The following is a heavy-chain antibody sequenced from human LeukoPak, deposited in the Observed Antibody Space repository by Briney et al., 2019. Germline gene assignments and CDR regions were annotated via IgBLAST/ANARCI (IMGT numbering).Heavy chain of an antibody. D-gene: IGHD2-2*01. CDR1: GGSISSSSYY. Sequence: SETLSLTCTVSGGSISSSSYYWGWIRQPPGKGLEWIGSIYHSGSTYYNPSLKSRVTISVDTSRNQFSLKLSSVTAADTAVYYCARDVGTSPRPFGPNWFDPWGQGTLVTVSS. V-gene: IGHV4-39*07. CDR2: IYHSGST. J-gene: IGHJ5*02. CDR3: ARDVGTSPRPFGPNWFDP.